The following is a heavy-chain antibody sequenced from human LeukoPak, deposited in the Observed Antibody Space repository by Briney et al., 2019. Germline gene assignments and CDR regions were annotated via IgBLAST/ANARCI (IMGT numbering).Heavy chain of an antibody. CDR3: ARDPEWFGELGGGFDY. Sequence: GGSLRLSCAASGFTFSSYGMHWVRQAPGKGLEWVAVIWYDGSNKYYADSVKGRFTISRDNSKDTLYLQMNSLRAEDTAVYYCARDPEWFGELGGGFDYWGQGTLVTVSS. D-gene: IGHD3-10*01. V-gene: IGHV3-33*01. CDR2: IWYDGSNK. CDR1: GFTFSSYG. J-gene: IGHJ4*02.